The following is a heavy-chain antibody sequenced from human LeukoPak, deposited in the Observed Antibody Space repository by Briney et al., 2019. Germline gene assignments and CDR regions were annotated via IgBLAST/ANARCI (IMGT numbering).Heavy chain of an antibody. V-gene: IGHV4-39*07. Sequence: SETLSLTCTVSGGSISSSSYYWGWIRQPPGKGLEWIGSIYYSGSTYYNPSLKSRVTISVDTSKNQFSLKLSSVTAADTAVYYCARDRGSGTIDYWGQGTLVTVSS. CDR2: IYYSGST. CDR3: ARDRGSGTIDY. CDR1: GGSISSSSYY. D-gene: IGHD6-19*01. J-gene: IGHJ4*02.